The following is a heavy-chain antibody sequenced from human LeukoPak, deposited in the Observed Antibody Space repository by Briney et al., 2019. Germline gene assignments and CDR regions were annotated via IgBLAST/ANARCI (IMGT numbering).Heavy chain of an antibody. V-gene: IGHV4-59*01. CDR2: VYHSGST. Sequence: SETLSLTCTVSGGSITRYYWSWIRQPPGKGLAWIGYVYHSGSTIYHPSLKSRVTISVDTSKNQFSLKLSSVTAADTAVYYCARFPNPYDFWSGRGYYFDYWGQGTLVTVSS. D-gene: IGHD3-3*01. J-gene: IGHJ4*02. CDR1: GGSITRYY. CDR3: ARFPNPYDFWSGRGYYFDY.